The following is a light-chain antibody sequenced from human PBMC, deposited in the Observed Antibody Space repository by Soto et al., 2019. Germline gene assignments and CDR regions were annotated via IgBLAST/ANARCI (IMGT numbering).Light chain of an antibody. J-gene: IGKJ1*01. Sequence: DIQMTQSPSTLSASVGDRVTITCRASQSISSWLAWYQQKPGKAPKLLIYKASSLESGVPSRFSGSGSGTEFTLTISSLQPDDFATYYCLHQGTFGQGTKVEIK. V-gene: IGKV1-5*03. CDR3: LHQGT. CDR2: KAS. CDR1: QSISSW.